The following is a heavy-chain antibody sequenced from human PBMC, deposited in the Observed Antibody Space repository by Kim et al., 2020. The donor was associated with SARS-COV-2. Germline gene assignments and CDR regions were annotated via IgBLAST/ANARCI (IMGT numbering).Heavy chain of an antibody. CDR1: GFTFTSYA. CDR2: ISSSGSST. D-gene: IGHD3-10*01. CDR3: AKDTASATYSPDYFDY. J-gene: IGHJ4*01. Sequence: GGSLRLSCAASGFTFTSYAMSWVRQAPGKGLEWVSAISSSGSSTYYADSVKGRFTISRDNSKNTLYPQMNGLRAEDTAVYFCAKDTASATYSPDYFDYWG. V-gene: IGHV3-23*01.